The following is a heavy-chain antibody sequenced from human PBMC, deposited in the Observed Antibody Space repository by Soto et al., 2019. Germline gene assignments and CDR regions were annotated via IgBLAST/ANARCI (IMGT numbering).Heavy chain of an antibody. CDR1: GVTFGEYV. CDR2: ISWNSGSI. D-gene: IGHD3-22*01. Sequence: GGSLRLSCAASGVTFGEYVMHWVRQAPGKGLEWVSGISWNSGSIGYVDSVKGRFTISRDNAKNSLYLQMNSLRVEDTALYYCAKAEYYYDSSGYYFDYWGPGPLVTVSS. J-gene: IGHJ4*02. V-gene: IGHV3-9*01. CDR3: AKAEYYYDSSGYYFDY.